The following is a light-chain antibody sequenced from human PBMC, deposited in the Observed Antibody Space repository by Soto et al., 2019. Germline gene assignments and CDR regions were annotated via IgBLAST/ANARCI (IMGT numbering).Light chain of an antibody. CDR2: WAS. Sequence: DIVMTQSPDSLAVSLGERATINCKSSQSVLSSSNNKSHLAWYQQKPGQPPKLLIYWASTRQSGVPDRFSGSGSGTDFTLTITSLQAHDGAVYYCQQYYTTPLTFGGGTKVEIK. CDR3: QQYYTTPLT. CDR1: QSVLSSSNNKSH. J-gene: IGKJ4*01. V-gene: IGKV4-1*01.